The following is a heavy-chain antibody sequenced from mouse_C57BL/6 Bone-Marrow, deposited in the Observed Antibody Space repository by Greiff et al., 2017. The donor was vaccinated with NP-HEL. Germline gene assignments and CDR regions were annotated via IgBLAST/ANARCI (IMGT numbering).Heavy chain of an antibody. CDR2: ISNGGGST. Sequence: EVQVVESGGGLVQPGGSLKLSCAASGFTFSDYYMYWVRQTPEKRLEWVAYISNGGGSTYYPDTVKGRFTISRDHAKNTLYLQMSRLKSEDTAMYYCARAYYSNPDYAMDYWGQGTSVTVSS. J-gene: IGHJ4*01. CDR1: GFTFSDYY. CDR3: ARAYYSNPDYAMDY. D-gene: IGHD2-5*01. V-gene: IGHV5-12*01.